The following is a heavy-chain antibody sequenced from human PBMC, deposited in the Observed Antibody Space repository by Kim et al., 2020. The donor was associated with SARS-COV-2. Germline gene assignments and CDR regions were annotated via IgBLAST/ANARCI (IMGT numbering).Heavy chain of an antibody. J-gene: IGHJ4*02. CDR2: ISYAGTM. CDR1: GVSISGDY. D-gene: IGHD3-10*01. Sequence: SETLSLTCNVSGVSISGDYWSWIRQTPDKGLQWIASISYAGTMSYNPSLKSRVTISVDTSKNQVSLKLSSVTAADTAMYYCARHLSGSGAFYNVGYWGQG. V-gene: IGHV4-59*08. CDR3: ARHLSGSGAFYNVGY.